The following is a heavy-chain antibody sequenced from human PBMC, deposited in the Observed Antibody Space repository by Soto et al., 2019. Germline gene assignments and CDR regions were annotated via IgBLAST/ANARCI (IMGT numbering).Heavy chain of an antibody. D-gene: IGHD3-16*02. Sequence: GGSLRLSCAASGFTFNSYAMHWVRQAPGKGLEYVSAISSNGGSTYYANSVKGRFTISRDNSKNTLYLQMGSLRAEDMAVYYCARGGFPYDYIWGSYRPYYFDYWGQGTLVTVSS. CDR1: GFTFNSYA. CDR3: ARGGFPYDYIWGSYRPYYFDY. J-gene: IGHJ4*02. V-gene: IGHV3-64*01. CDR2: ISSNGGST.